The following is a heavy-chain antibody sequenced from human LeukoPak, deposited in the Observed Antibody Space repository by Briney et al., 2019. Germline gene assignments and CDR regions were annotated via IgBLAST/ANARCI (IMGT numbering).Heavy chain of an antibody. Sequence: ASVKVSCKASGYTFTGYYMHWVRQAPGQGLEWMGWMNPNSGNTGYAQKFQGRVTITRNTSISTAYMELSSLRSEDTAVYYCARDVRFGELSFPWGQGTLVTVSS. V-gene: IGHV1-8*03. CDR3: ARDVRFGELSFP. CDR2: MNPNSGNT. D-gene: IGHD3-10*01. J-gene: IGHJ5*02. CDR1: GYTFTGYY.